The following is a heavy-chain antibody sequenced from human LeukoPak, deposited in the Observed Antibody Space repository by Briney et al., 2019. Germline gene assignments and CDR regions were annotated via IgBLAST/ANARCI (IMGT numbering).Heavy chain of an antibody. J-gene: IGHJ4*02. V-gene: IGHV4-34*01. CDR2: INHSGST. D-gene: IGHD4-17*01. Sequence: SETLSLTCAVYGGSFSGYYWSWIRQPPGKGLEWIGEINHSGSTNYNPSLKSRVTISVDTSKNQFSLKLSSVTAADTAVYYCAGVTHDYGDYSAPRGTFDYWGQGTLVTVSS. CDR1: GGSFSGYY. CDR3: AGVTHDYGDYSAPRGTFDY.